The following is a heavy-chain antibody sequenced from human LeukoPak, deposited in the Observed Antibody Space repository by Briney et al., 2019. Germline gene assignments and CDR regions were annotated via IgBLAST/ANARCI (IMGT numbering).Heavy chain of an antibody. Sequence: GGSLRLSCAASGFAFSSYAMSWVRQTPGKGLEWVSTISGSGSSTYYADSVKGRFTISRDNSKNTLYLQMNSLRAEDTAVYYCAKAVRIAVAGTGVDYWGQGTLVTVSS. CDR3: AKAVRIAVAGTGVDY. CDR2: ISGSGSST. CDR1: GFAFSSYA. D-gene: IGHD6-19*01. V-gene: IGHV3-23*01. J-gene: IGHJ4*02.